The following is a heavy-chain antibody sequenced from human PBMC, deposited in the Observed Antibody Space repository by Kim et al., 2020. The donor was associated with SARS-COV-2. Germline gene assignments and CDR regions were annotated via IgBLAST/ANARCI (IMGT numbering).Heavy chain of an antibody. CDR1: GFALTTYE. CDR2: MDPNSGKT. CDR3: AREVDNWDFDY. V-gene: IGHV1-8*01. D-gene: IGHD1-1*01. J-gene: IGHJ4*02. Sequence: ASVKVSCKASGFALTTYEINWVRQAPGQGLEWMGWMDPNSGKTGYAQKFQGRVTMTRSTYINTAYIELSSLRFEDTAIYYCAREVDNWDFDYWGQGTLVTVSS.